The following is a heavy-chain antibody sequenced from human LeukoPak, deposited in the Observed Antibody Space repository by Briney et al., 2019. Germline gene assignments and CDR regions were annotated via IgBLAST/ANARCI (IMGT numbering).Heavy chain of an antibody. CDR2: INPNSGGT. J-gene: IGHJ4*02. V-gene: IGHV1-2*02. CDR1: GYTFTGYY. Sequence: ASVKVSCKASGYTFTGYYMHWVRQAPGQGLEWMGWINPNSGGTNYAQKFQGKVTMTRDTSISTAYMELSRLRSDDTAVHYCARGLTGYSTSWPDYWGQGTLVTVSS. CDR3: ARGLTGYSTSWPDY. D-gene: IGHD6-13*01.